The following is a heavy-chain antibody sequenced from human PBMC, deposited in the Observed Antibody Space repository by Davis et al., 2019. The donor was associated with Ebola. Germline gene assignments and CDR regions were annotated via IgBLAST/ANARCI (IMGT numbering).Heavy chain of an antibody. V-gene: IGHV1-18*01. Sequence: ASVKVSCKVSGYTLTELSMHWVRQAPGQGLEWMGWISAYNGNTNYAQKLQGRVTMTTDTSKSTAYMELRSLRSDDTAVYYCARDVGSYSGYWDSIDYYGMDVWGQGTTVTVSS. CDR2: ISAYNGNT. CDR3: ARDVGSYSGYWDSIDYYGMDV. D-gene: IGHD3-22*01. CDR1: GYTLTELS. J-gene: IGHJ6*02.